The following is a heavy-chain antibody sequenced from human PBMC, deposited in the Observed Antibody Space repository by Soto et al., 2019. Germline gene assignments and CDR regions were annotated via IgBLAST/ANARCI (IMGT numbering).Heavy chain of an antibody. D-gene: IGHD4-17*01. CDR2: IYYSGST. CDR3: ARAYGDYVFDY. CDR1: GGSISSYY. Sequence: ETLSLTCTVSGGSISSYYWSWIRQPPGKGLEWIGYIYYSGSTNYNPSLKSRVTISVDTSKNQFSLKLSSVTAADTAVYYCARAYGDYVFDYWGQGTLVTRLL. J-gene: IGHJ4*02. V-gene: IGHV4-59*01.